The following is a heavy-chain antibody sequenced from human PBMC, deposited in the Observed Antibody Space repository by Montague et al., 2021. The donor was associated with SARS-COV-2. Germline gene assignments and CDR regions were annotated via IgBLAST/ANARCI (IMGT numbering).Heavy chain of an antibody. CDR2: DHYSATK. D-gene: IGHD6-19*01. Sequence: SETLSLTCTVSGGSITTSGHYWGWIRQPLGTGLEWIASDHYSATKCYNPSLRSRLTISVDTSKNQFSLRLNSVTAADTAVYFCARQIATSGQWAFNIWGLGTAVTVSS. CDR3: ARQIATSGQWAFNI. V-gene: IGHV4-39*01. CDR1: GGSITTSGHY. J-gene: IGHJ3*02.